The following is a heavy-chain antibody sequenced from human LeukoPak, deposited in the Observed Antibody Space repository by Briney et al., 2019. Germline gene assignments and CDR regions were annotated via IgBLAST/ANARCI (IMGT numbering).Heavy chain of an antibody. CDR2: IYYSGST. V-gene: IGHV4-59*08. Sequence: SETLSLTCTVSGVSISSYYWSWIRQPPGKGLEWIGYIYYSGSTNYNPSLKSRVTISVDTSKNQFSLKLSSVTAADTAVYYCARQGYHVWGIYRNYWAREPL. J-gene: IGHJ4*02. CDR1: GVSISSYY. D-gene: IGHD3-16*02. CDR3: ARQGYHVWGIYRNY.